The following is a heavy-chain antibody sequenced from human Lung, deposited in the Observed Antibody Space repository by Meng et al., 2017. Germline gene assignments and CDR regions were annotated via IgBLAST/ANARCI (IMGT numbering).Heavy chain of an antibody. D-gene: IGHD4-11*01. J-gene: IGHJ4*02. CDR3: ARGPTTMAHDFDY. CDR1: GWSFSDYY. V-gene: IGHV4-34*01. Sequence: QLPLPQCVAGLLQPSETLSLPCVFSGWSFSDYYWSWIRTPPGKGLEWIGEINHSGSTTYNPSLESRATISVDTSQNNLSLKLSSVTAADSAVYYCARGPTTMAHDFDYWGQGTLVTVSS. CDR2: INHSGST.